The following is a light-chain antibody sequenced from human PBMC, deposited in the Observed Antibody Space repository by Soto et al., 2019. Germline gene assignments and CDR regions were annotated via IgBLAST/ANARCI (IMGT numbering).Light chain of an antibody. J-gene: IGKJ4*01. CDR3: QQYNNWPLT. Sequence: EILMTQSPATLSVSPGERATLSCRASQSVSSNLAWYQQKPGQAPRLLIYGASTRATVIPARFSGSGSGTEFTLTISSLQSEDFAVYYCQQYNNWPLTFGGGTKV. CDR2: GAS. CDR1: QSVSSN. V-gene: IGKV3-15*01.